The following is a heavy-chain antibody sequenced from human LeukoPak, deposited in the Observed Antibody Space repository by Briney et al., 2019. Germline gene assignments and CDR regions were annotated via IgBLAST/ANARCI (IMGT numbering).Heavy chain of an antibody. Sequence: GSLRLSCAAYGFTFSSYAISWVRQAPGKGLEWVSAISGSSDSTYYADSVEGRFTISRDNSKNTLYLQMNSLKTEDTAVYYCTTDSYGDYVSDYWGQGTLVTVSS. V-gene: IGHV3-23*01. CDR3: TTDSYGDYVSDY. D-gene: IGHD4-17*01. CDR2: ISGSSDST. J-gene: IGHJ4*02. CDR1: GFTFSSYA.